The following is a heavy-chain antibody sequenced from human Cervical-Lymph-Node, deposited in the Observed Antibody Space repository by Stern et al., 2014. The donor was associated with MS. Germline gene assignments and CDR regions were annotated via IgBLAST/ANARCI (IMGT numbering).Heavy chain of an antibody. Sequence: QLVQSGAEVKKPLDSLKSSCEGSGYIFTDYWIGWVRLMPRKCLEWMGIIYPGDSEIQYSPSFQGQVTFSVVKSINTAYLQWSSLKASDTAMYFCARHSRLGGTTYFFDFWGQGTLVTVSS. CDR2: IYPGDSEI. J-gene: IGHJ4*02. V-gene: IGHV5-51*01. D-gene: IGHD1-26*01. CDR3: ARHSRLGGTTYFFDF. CDR1: GYIFTDYW.